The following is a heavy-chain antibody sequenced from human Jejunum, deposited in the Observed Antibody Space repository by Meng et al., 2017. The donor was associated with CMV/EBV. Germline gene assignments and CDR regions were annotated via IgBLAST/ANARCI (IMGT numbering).Heavy chain of an antibody. V-gene: IGHV3-23*03. J-gene: IGHJ4*02. D-gene: IGHD2-21*02. CDR2: IYGGGSTK. CDR3: AKDTVSDSRFNFDH. CDR1: FSGYS. Sequence: FSGYSMRWVRRAPEKGLEWVSVIYGGGSTKIYADSVKGRFTISRDDSKNMLYLQMDSLRVEDTALYVCAKDTVSDSRFNFDHWGRGTLVTVSS.